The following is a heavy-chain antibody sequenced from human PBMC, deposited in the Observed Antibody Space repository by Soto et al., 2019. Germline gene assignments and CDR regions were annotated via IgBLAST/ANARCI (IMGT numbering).Heavy chain of an antibody. V-gene: IGHV1-2*02. CDR1: GYNSSAHY. CDR2: ININSGGP. Sequence: SAKVSCKASGYNSSAHYMHWVRQAPGQRLERMGWININSGGPHQAQKFQRRVTMTMDTSDNTVYMELSRLRSDDTAVYFCVRVGSVAGTTVDYWGQ. D-gene: IGHD6-13*01. J-gene: IGHJ4*01. CDR3: VRVGSVAGTTVDY.